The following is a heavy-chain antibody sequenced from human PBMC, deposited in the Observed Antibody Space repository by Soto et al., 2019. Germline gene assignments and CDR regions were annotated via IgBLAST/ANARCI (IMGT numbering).Heavy chain of an antibody. Sequence: PGESLKISCTASGFTFGDYAMSWFRQAPGKGLEWVGFIRSKAYGGTTEYAASVKGRFTISRDDSRSIAYLQMNSLKTEDTAVYYCTTSLWQPDYWGQGTLVTVSS. CDR1: GFTFGDYA. CDR3: TTSLWQPDY. V-gene: IGHV3-49*03. J-gene: IGHJ4*02. D-gene: IGHD3-16*01. CDR2: IRSKAYGGTT.